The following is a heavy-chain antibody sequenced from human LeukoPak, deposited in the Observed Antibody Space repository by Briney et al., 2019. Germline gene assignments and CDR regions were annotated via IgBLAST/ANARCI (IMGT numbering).Heavy chain of an antibody. CDR3: ARGGPYSSSSLDY. CDR2: IKYDGSST. Sequence: GGSLRLSCAASGFTFSNSWMYWVRQTPDKGLVWVSRIKYDGSSTVYADSVKGRFTISRDNAKNTLDLQMNSLRAEDTAVHYCARGGPYSSSSLDYWGQGTLVTVSS. D-gene: IGHD6-6*01. CDR1: GFTFSNSW. J-gene: IGHJ4*02. V-gene: IGHV3-74*01.